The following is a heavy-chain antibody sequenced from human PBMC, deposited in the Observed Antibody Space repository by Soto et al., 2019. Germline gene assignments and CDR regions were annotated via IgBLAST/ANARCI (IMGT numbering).Heavy chain of an antibody. CDR3: ASEVTRYGMDV. CDR2: IWYDGSNK. Sequence: QVQLVESGGGVVQPGRSLRLSCAASGFTFSSYGMHWVRQAPGKGLEWVAVIWYDGSNKYYADSVKGRFTNSRDNSKNTLYLQMNSLRAEDTAVYYCASEVTRYGMDVWGQGTTVTVSS. CDR1: GFTFSSYG. J-gene: IGHJ6*02. V-gene: IGHV3-33*01. D-gene: IGHD2-21*02.